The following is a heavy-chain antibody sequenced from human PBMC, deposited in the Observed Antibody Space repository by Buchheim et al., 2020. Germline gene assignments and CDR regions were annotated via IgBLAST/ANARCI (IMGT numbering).Heavy chain of an antibody. J-gene: IGHJ4*02. Sequence: QVQLVQSGPEVKEPGASVKVSCKTSGYTFTGYYLHWVRQAPGQGLEWMGWINPNSAVTKSAQNFQGRVTLTRDTSITTAYMELSGLRSDDTAVYYCARGGVNYRGYFDYWGQGTL. CDR3: ARGGVNYRGYFDY. V-gene: IGHV1-2*02. D-gene: IGHD1-7*01. CDR2: INPNSAVT. CDR1: GYTFTGYY.